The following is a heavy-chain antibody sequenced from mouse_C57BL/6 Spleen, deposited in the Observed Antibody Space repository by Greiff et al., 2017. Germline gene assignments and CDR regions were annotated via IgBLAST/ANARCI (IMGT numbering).Heavy chain of an antibody. Sequence: QVQLQQSGAELVKPGASVKMSCKASGYTFTSYWITWVKQRPGQGLEWIGDIYPGSGSTNYNEKFKSKATLTVDTSSSTAYMQLSSLTSEDSAVYYCARGDYYYGSAGGFDYWGQGTTLTVSS. D-gene: IGHD1-1*01. V-gene: IGHV1-55*01. CDR2: IYPGSGST. J-gene: IGHJ2*01. CDR1: GYTFTSYW. CDR3: ARGDYYYGSAGGFDY.